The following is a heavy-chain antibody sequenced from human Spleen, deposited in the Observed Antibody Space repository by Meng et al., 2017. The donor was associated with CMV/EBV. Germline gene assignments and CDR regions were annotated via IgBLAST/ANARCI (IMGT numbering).Heavy chain of an antibody. V-gene: IGHV3-23*01. CDR2: ISGSGYTT. D-gene: IGHD6-6*01. CDR3: ARKQLGGYYYYGMDV. CDR1: GFIFSSYV. J-gene: IGHJ6*02. Sequence: GGSLRLSCTASGFIFSSYVMSWVRRAPGEGLEWVSSISGSGYTTFYSDSVKGRFTISRDNAKNSLYLQMNSLRAEDTAVYYCARKQLGGYYYYGMDVWGQGTTVTVSS.